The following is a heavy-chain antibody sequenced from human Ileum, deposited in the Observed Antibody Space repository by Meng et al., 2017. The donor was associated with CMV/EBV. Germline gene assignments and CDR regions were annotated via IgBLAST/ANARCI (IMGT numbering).Heavy chain of an antibody. Sequence: PLQETDQRAEMASDALSLTCTCSGDSMGRYYWSWIRQSPGKALEWIGYIYYSGNAVYNPSFKSRVTISVDTSKSQFYLKVNSVTAADTAVYYCARDGYFDSGTYPFDHWGQGTLVTVSS. J-gene: IGHJ4*02. CDR2: IYYSGNA. CDR3: ARDGYFDSGTYPFDH. V-gene: IGHV4-59*07. D-gene: IGHD3-10*01. CDR1: GDSMGRYY.